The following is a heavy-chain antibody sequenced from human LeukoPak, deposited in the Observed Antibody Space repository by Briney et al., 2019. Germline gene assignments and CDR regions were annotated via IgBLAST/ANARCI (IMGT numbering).Heavy chain of an antibody. V-gene: IGHV3-7*01. CDR2: IKQDGSEK. CDR3: ARIDPSIEAFDI. Sequence: GGSLRLSCVASGFTFSSYWMSWVRQAPGKGLEWVANIKQDGSEKYYVDSVKGRFTISRDNAKNSLYLQMNSLRAEDTAVYYCARIDPSIEAFDIWGQGTMVTVSS. CDR1: GFTFSSYW. D-gene: IGHD6-6*01. J-gene: IGHJ3*02.